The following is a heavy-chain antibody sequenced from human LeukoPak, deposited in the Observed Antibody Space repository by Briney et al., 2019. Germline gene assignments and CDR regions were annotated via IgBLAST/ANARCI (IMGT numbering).Heavy chain of an antibody. CDR3: ARDQGSPGYCSGGSCPIGY. Sequence: GGSRRLSCAASGFTFSSYAMHWVRQAPGKGLEYVSAISSNGGSTYYANSVKGRFTISRDNSKNTLYLQMGSLRAEDMAVYYCARDQGSPGYCSGGSCPIGYWGQGTLVTVSS. V-gene: IGHV3-64*01. CDR1: GFTFSSYA. CDR2: ISSNGGST. D-gene: IGHD2-15*01. J-gene: IGHJ4*02.